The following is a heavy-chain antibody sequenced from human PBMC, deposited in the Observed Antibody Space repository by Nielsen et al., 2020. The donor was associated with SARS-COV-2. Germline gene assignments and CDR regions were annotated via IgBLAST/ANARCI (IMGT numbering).Heavy chain of an antibody. V-gene: IGHV3-23*01. D-gene: IGHD3-22*01. CDR1: GFTFSSYA. J-gene: IGHJ3*02. Sequence: GESLKISCAASGFTFSSYAMSWVRQAPGKGLEWVSAISGSGGSTYYADSVKGRFTISRDNSKNTLYLQMNSLRAEDTAVYYCAQGGMIVVVITSHDAFDIWGQGTKVTVSS. CDR2: ISGSGGST. CDR3: AQGGMIVVVITSHDAFDI.